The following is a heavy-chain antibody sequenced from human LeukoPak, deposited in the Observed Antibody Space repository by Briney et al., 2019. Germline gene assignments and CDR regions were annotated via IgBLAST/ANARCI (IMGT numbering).Heavy chain of an antibody. CDR2: INHSGST. CDR1: GGPFSGYY. Sequence: SETLSLTCAVYGGPFSGYYWSWIRQPPGKGLEWIGEINHSGSTNYNPSLKSRVTISVDTSKNQFSLRLSSVTAADTAVYYCARGRFPRYYYDSSGYSPFGYWGQGTLVTVSS. D-gene: IGHD3-22*01. CDR3: ARGRFPRYYYDSSGYSPFGY. V-gene: IGHV4-34*01. J-gene: IGHJ4*02.